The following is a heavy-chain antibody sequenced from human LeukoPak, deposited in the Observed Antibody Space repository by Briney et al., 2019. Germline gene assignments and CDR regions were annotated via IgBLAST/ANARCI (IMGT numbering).Heavy chain of an antibody. V-gene: IGHV3-48*01. CDR3: AREWTQGSIQGAFDI. CDR1: GFTFSSYS. D-gene: IGHD3/OR15-3a*01. Sequence: GSLRLSCAASGFTFSSYSMNWVRQAPGKGLEWVSYISSGSSTIYYADSVKGRFTISRDDAKNSLYLQMNSLRAENTAVYYCAREWTQGSIQGAFDIWGQGTMVTVSS. CDR2: ISSGSSTI. J-gene: IGHJ3*02.